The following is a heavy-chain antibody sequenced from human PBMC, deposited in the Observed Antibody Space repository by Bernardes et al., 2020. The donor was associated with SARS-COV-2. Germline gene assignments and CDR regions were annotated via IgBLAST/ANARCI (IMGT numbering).Heavy chain of an antibody. CDR2: ISSSSSYT. CDR1: GFTFSDYY. CDR3: ARHPCGGSCYDYYYYGMDV. V-gene: IGHV3-11*03. Sequence: GGSLRLSCAASGFTFSDYYMSWIRQAPGKGLEWVSYISSSSSYTNYADSVKGRFTISRDNAKNSLYLQMNSLRAEDTAVYYCARHPCGGSCYDYYYYGMDVWSQETTVTVSS. D-gene: IGHD2-15*01. J-gene: IGHJ6*02.